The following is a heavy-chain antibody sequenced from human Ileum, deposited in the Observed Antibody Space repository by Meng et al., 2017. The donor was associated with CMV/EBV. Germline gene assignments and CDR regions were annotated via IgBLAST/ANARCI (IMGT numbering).Heavy chain of an antibody. CDR1: GFTFSGYG. V-gene: IGHV3-21*01. CDR3: AAGPHKAAIDL. D-gene: IGHD2-2*01. J-gene: IGHJ5*02. Sequence: WGASGFTFSGYGWNWGRQEPGQGLGWITSISVSSTYTYYADSIESRFTITRDNAKNSLYLQLSSLEADDTAVYYCAAGPHKAAIDLWGQGTLVTVSS. CDR2: ISVSSTYT.